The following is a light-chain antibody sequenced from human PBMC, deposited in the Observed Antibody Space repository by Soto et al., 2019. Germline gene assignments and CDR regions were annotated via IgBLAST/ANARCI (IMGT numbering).Light chain of an antibody. J-gene: IGLJ1*01. CDR3: GSYTTSSNYV. V-gene: IGLV2-14*01. CDR1: SSDVGAYNY. Sequence: QSALTQSASVSGSPGQSITISCTGTSSDVGAYNYVSWYQQHPGKAPKLMIYDVSNRPSGVSNRFSGSKSGDTASLTISGLQAEDEANYYCGSYTTSSNYVFGTGTKLTVL. CDR2: DVS.